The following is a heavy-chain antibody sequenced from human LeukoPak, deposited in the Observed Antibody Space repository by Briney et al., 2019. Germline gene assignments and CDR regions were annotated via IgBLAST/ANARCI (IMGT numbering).Heavy chain of an antibody. CDR2: IIPIFGTA. V-gene: IGHV1-69*05. CDR1: GGTFSSYA. D-gene: IGHD3-3*01. Sequence: SVKVSCKASGGTFSSYAISWVRQAPGQGLEWMGRIIPIFGTANYAQKFQGRVTITTDESTSTAYMELSSLRSEDTAVYYCARGVRITIFGVVIENWFDPWGQGTLVTVSS. J-gene: IGHJ5*02. CDR3: ARGVRITIFGVVIENWFDP.